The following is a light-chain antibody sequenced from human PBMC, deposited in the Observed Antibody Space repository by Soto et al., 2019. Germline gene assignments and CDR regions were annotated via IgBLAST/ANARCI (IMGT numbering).Light chain of an antibody. CDR3: QQSYG. V-gene: IGKV1-39*01. J-gene: IGKJ5*01. Sequence: DIQMTQSPSSLSASVGDRVTITCRASQSISSYLNLYQQKPGKAPKLLTYAASSLQSGVPSRFSGSGSGTDFTLTISSLQPEDFATYYCQQSYGFSQGTRLEIK. CDR1: QSISSY. CDR2: AAS.